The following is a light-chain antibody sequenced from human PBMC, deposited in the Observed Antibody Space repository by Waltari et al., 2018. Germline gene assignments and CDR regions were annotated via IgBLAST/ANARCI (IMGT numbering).Light chain of an antibody. Sequence: DIVLTQSPDSLVVSLGERATINCKASQNVLYNSNNKYDLGWYQQKPGQPPKLLIYWASTRESGVPDRFSGTGSGTDFTLTISSLQAEDVAVYYCHQYFSPHWTFGQGTKVEIK. CDR2: WAS. CDR3: HQYFSPHWT. CDR1: QNVLYNSNNKYD. J-gene: IGKJ1*01. V-gene: IGKV4-1*01.